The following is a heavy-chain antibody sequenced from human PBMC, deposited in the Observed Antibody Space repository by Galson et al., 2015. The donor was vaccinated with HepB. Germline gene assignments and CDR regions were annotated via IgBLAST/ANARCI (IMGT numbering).Heavy chain of an antibody. J-gene: IGHJ2*01. Sequence: SLRLSCAVSGITFSDYDVAWIRQAPGKGLEWISEISHSRDYTNYADSVKGRFTVSIDNAKNSLYLQMNSLRVDDTAVYYCAREDRYFDFWGRGTLVTVSS. CDR2: ISHSRDYT. V-gene: IGHV3-11*06. CDR3: AREDRYFDF. CDR1: GITFSDYD.